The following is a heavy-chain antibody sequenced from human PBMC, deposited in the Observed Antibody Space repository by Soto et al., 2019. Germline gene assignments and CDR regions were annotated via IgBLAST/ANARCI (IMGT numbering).Heavy chain of an antibody. D-gene: IGHD6-13*01. CDR3: ARDLGSSWYPEYFQH. Sequence: PGRSLTLSCAASGFTFSSYSMNWVRQAPGKGLEWVSYISSSSSTIYYADSVKGRFTISRDNAKNSLYLQMNSLRAEDTAVYYCARDLGSSWYPEYFQHWGQGTLVTVSS. CDR1: GFTFSSYS. V-gene: IGHV3-48*01. CDR2: ISSSSSTI. J-gene: IGHJ1*01.